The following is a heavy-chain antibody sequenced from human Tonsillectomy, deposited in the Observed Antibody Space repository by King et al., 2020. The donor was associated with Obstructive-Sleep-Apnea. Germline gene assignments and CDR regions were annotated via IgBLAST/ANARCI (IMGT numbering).Heavy chain of an antibody. Sequence: VQLVQSGAEVKKPGASVKVSCKASGYTFTSYAMHWVRQAPGQSLEWMGWINAGNGNTKYSQKFQGRVTITRDTSASTAYMELSSLRSEDTAVYYCASEIAAPTRGYYYYSGMDVWGQGTTVTVSS. J-gene: IGHJ6*02. CDR3: ASEIAAPTRGYYYYSGMDV. D-gene: IGHD6-13*01. V-gene: IGHV1-3*01. CDR2: INAGNGNT. CDR1: GYTFTSYA.